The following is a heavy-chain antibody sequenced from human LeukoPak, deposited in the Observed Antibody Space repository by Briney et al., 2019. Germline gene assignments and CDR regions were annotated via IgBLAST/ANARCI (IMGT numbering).Heavy chain of an antibody. D-gene: IGHD3-3*02. CDR3: ARDKGDHFWSGGYYFDY. Sequence: GGSLTLSCAASGFTFNSYAMTWVRQAPGKGLEWVSSITGSGGSTYYVDSEKGRFTISRDNSKNTVYLKMHSLRAEDTAVYYCARDKGDHFWSGGYYFDYWGQGTLVTVSS. CDR2: ITGSGGST. CDR1: GFTFNSYA. V-gene: IGHV3-23*01. J-gene: IGHJ4*02.